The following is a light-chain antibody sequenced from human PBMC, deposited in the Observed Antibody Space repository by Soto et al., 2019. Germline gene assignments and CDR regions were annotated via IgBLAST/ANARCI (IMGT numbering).Light chain of an antibody. J-gene: IGLJ1*01. CDR2: DVA. CDR3: SAYTSSTTLLV. Sequence: QSVLTQPASLSGSPGQSITVSCTATSSDVGYTFVSWYQHHPGKAPKLLIYDVANRPSGVSTRFSGSRSGDTASLTISGLQAEDEADYFCSAYTSSTTLLVFGTGTKVTVL. CDR1: SSDVGYTF. V-gene: IGLV2-14*03.